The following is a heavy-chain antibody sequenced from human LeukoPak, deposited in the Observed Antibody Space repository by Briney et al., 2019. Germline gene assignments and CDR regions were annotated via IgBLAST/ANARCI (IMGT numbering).Heavy chain of an antibody. CDR2: ISSSGSGGNT. V-gene: IGHV3-23*01. CDR3: AKGRTVGASYWYFDL. CDR1: GVTLSSYA. Sequence: GGSLRLSCTASGVTLSSYAMSWARQAPGKGLEWVSGISSSGSGGNTYYADSVKVRFTISRDSSKNTLFLHMNTLRAEDTAIYYCAKGRTVGASYWYFDLWGRGTLVTVSS. J-gene: IGHJ2*01. D-gene: IGHD1-26*01.